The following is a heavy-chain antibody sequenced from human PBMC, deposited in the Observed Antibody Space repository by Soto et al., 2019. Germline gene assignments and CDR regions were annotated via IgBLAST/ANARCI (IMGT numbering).Heavy chain of an antibody. J-gene: IGHJ5*02. CDR3: ARGRGRYSSGWSWFDP. CDR2: IFQSGST. D-gene: IGHD6-19*01. Sequence: SETLSLTCGVSGGTIRSPDWWTWVRQPPGKGLEWIGEIFQSGSTNHTPSLESRVTISVDKSKNQFSLTLTSVTAADTAVYFCARGRGRYSSGWSWFDPWGQGILVTVSS. V-gene: IGHV4-4*02. CDR1: GGTIRSPDW.